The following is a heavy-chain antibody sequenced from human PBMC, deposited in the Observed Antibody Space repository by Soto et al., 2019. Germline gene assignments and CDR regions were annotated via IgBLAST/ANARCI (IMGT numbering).Heavy chain of an antibody. J-gene: IGHJ5*02. D-gene: IGHD3-22*01. Sequence: GESLKISCKGSGYDFNSHWIGWVRQMPGKGLEWMGIIYPGDSDTRYSPSFQGQVTISADKSISTAYPQWSSLKASDTAMYYCARVYYDSSGYYRCFDPWGQGTLVTVSS. CDR1: GYDFNSHW. CDR2: IYPGDSDT. CDR3: ARVYYDSSGYYRCFDP. V-gene: IGHV5-51*01.